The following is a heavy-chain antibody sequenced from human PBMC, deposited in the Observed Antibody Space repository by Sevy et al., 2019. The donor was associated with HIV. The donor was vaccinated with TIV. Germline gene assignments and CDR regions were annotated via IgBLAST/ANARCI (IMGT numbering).Heavy chain of an antibody. CDR3: AGANLEYSGSYSNYYYYGMDV. V-gene: IGHV1-18*01. Sequence: ASVKVSCKASGYTFTSYGISWVRQAPGQGLEWMGWISAYNGNTNYAQKLQGRVTMTTDTSTSTAYMELRSLISDDTAVYYCAGANLEYSGSYSNYYYYGMDVWGQGTTVTVSS. CDR2: ISAYNGNT. CDR1: GYTFTSYG. D-gene: IGHD1-26*01. J-gene: IGHJ6*02.